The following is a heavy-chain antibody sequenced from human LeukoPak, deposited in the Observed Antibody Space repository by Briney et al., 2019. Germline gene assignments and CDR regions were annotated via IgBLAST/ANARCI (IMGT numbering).Heavy chain of an antibody. V-gene: IGHV3-23*01. Sequence: GGSLRLSCAASGFNINSNSMSWVRQAPGKGLEWVSTLGSGGTTYYADSVKGRFTITRDDSKNTLYLQINSLRDEDTAVYYCAKGGGNEFDIWGQGTMVTVSS. CDR1: GFNINSNS. CDR2: LGSGGTT. CDR3: AKGGGNEFDI. D-gene: IGHD3-16*01. J-gene: IGHJ3*02.